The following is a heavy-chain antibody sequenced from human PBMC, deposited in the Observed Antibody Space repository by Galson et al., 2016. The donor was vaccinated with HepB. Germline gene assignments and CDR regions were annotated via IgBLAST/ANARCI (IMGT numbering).Heavy chain of an antibody. CDR3: ARETALTGTRDYYYTLDV. CDR2: TYYRSKWYN. CDR1: GDSVSSNNAA. J-gene: IGHJ6*02. Sequence: CAISGDSVSSNNAAWNWIRQSPSRGLEWLGRTYYRSKWYNDYAVSVKSRITINPDTSENQFSLHLNSVTPEDTAVYYCARETALTGTRDYYYTLDVWGQGTTVTVSS. V-gene: IGHV6-1*01. D-gene: IGHD1-7*01.